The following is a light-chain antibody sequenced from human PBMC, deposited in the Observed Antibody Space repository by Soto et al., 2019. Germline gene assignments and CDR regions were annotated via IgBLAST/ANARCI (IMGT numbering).Light chain of an antibody. CDR3: QQYGSSPLT. Sequence: EIVLTQSPDTLSSSPGERATLSCRASQSVRSNYLAWYQQKPGQAPMFLNYDASSRATGIPDRFSGSESGTDFTLTISRLEPEDFAVYYCQQYGSSPLTFGGGTKVEIK. CDR1: QSVRSNY. V-gene: IGKV3-20*01. J-gene: IGKJ4*01. CDR2: DAS.